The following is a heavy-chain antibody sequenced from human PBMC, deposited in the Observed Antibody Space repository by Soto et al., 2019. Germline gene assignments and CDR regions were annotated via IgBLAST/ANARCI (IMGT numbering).Heavy chain of an antibody. CDR2: ISYDGSTK. CDR3: ASSSQYYYYGMDV. Sequence: GGSLRLSCAASGFTFSSYAMHWVRQAPGKGLEWVAVISYDGSTKYYADPVKGRFTISRDNSKKTLYLQMNSLRAEDPAVYYCASSSQYYYYGMDVWGQGTTVTV. V-gene: IGHV3-30-3*01. CDR1: GFTFSSYA. D-gene: IGHD6-6*01. J-gene: IGHJ6*02.